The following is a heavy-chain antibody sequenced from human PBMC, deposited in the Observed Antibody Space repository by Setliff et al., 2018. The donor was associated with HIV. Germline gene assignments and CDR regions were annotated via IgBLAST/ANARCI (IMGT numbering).Heavy chain of an antibody. J-gene: IGHJ4*02. CDR1: GGSFSGYY. V-gene: IGHV4-34*01. D-gene: IGHD2-15*01. CDR2: IIHSGGT. CDR3: ARGGLGVVGAIDY. Sequence: SETLSLTCAVYGGSFSGYYWTWIRQPPGRGLEWIGEIIHSGGTNYNRALKSRVTISVDTSKNQFSLNLSSVTAADTAVYYCARGGLGVVGAIDYWSQGTLVTVSS.